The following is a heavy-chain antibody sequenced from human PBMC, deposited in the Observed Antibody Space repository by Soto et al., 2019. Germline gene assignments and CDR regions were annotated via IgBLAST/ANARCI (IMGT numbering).Heavy chain of an antibody. D-gene: IGHD2-2*01. J-gene: IGHJ6*02. CDR1: GYSFTSYW. V-gene: IGHV5-10-1*01. CDR2: IDPSDSYT. Sequence: PGESLKISCKGSGYSFTSYWISWVRQMPGKGLEWMGRIDPSDSYTNYSPSFQGHVTISADKSISTAYLQWSSLKASDTAMYYCASPYCSSTSCYQGHYYYYYGMDVWGQGTTVTVS. CDR3: ASPYCSSTSCYQGHYYYYYGMDV.